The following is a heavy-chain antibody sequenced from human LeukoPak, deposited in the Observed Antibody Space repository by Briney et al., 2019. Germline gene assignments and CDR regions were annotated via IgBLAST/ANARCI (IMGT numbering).Heavy chain of an antibody. Sequence: SETLSLTCTVSGGSISSYYWSWIRQPPGKGLEWIGYIYYSGSTNYNPSLKSRVTISVDTSKNQFSLKLSSVTAADTAVYYCARGDSSGFLLIYHWYFDLWGRGTLVTVSS. J-gene: IGHJ2*01. CDR3: ARGDSSGFLLIYHWYFDL. V-gene: IGHV4-59*01. CDR2: IYYSGST. D-gene: IGHD6-19*01. CDR1: GGSISSYY.